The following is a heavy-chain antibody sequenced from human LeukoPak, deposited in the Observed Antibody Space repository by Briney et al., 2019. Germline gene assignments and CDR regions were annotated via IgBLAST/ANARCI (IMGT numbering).Heavy chain of an antibody. CDR2: MNPNSGNT. Sequence: ASVKVFCKASGYTFTSYDINWVRQATGQGLEWMGWMNPNSGNTGYAQKFQGRVTITRNTSISTAYMELSSLRSEDTAVYYCARADYDFWSGYSGFDYWGQGTLVTVSS. CDR1: GYTFTSYD. V-gene: IGHV1-8*03. D-gene: IGHD3-3*01. J-gene: IGHJ4*02. CDR3: ARADYDFWSGYSGFDY.